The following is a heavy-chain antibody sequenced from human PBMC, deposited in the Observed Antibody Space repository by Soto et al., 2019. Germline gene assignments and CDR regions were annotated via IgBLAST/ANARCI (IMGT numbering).Heavy chain of an antibody. Sequence: SETQSLTCTVSGGSISSGGYYWSWIRQHPGKGLEWIGYIYYSGSTYYNPSLKSRVTISVDTSKNQSSLKLSSVTAADTAVYYCARVPNGYLIGQNWFDPWGQGTLVTVSS. V-gene: IGHV4-31*03. CDR1: GGSISSGGYY. J-gene: IGHJ5*02. D-gene: IGHD3-22*01. CDR2: IYYSGST. CDR3: ARVPNGYLIGQNWFDP.